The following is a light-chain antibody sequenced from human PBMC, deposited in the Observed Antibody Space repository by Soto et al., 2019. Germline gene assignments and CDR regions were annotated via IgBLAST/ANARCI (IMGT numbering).Light chain of an antibody. CDR1: SSDVGGYNY. J-gene: IGLJ1*01. CDR2: DVN. CDR3: CSYAGSSTYV. V-gene: IGLV2-11*01. Sequence: QSVLTQPRSVSGSPGQSVTISCTGTSSDVGGYNYVSWYQQHPGKAPKLMIYDVNKRPSGVPVRFSGSKSDNTACLTISGLQAEDEADYYCCSYAGSSTYVFGTGTKVTVL.